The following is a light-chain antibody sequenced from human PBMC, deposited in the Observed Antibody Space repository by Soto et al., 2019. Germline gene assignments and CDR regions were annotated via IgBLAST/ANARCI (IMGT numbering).Light chain of an antibody. V-gene: IGKV1-12*01. J-gene: IGKJ4*01. CDR2: AAS. Sequence: DIQITHSPSSLSSSVLYTFTITWQASQDISHYLNWYQHKPGKAPKVLIFAASSLQSGVPSRFSGSGSGTDFTLTISNLQPEDFATYFCQQVNSFPLTFGGGTKVDI. CDR3: QQVNSFPLT. CDR1: QDISHY.